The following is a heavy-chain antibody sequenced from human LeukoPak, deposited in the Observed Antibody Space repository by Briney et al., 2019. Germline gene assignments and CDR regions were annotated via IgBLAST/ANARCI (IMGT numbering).Heavy chain of an antibody. V-gene: IGHV3-21*01. D-gene: IGHD2-21*01. CDR2: ITSSSAYI. CDR1: GFTFSNYV. Sequence: GGSLRLSCAASGFTFSNYVINWVRQAPGKGLEWVSSITSSSAYIYYADSVQGRFSISRDDAKNSLYLQMNSLRAEDTARYYCARDNGDVVAPLLDVWGKGTTVTISS. J-gene: IGHJ6*04. CDR3: ARDNGDVVAPLLDV.